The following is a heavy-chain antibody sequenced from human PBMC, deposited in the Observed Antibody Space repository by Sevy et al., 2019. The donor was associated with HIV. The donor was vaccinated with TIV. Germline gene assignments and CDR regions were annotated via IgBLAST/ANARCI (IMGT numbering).Heavy chain of an antibody. Sequence: GESLKISCAASGFTFSSYGMHWVRQAPGKGLEWVAVISYDGSNKYYADSVKGRFTISRDNSKNTLYLQMNSLRAEDTAVYYCAKDGRAAGRPVPFDYWGQGTLVTVSS. CDR3: AKDGRAAGRPVPFDY. J-gene: IGHJ4*02. CDR1: GFTFSSYG. V-gene: IGHV3-30*18. D-gene: IGHD6-13*01. CDR2: ISYDGSNK.